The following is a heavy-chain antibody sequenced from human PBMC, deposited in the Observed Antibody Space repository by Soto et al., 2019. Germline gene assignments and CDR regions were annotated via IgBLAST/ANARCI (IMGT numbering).Heavy chain of an antibody. V-gene: IGHV1-24*01. D-gene: IGHD3-9*01. J-gene: IGHJ4*02. CDR3: ATVSLTGYKYYFDY. CDR1: GYTLTELS. CDR2: FDPEDGET. Sequence: ASVKVSCKVSGYTLTELSMHWVRQAPGKGLEWMGGFDPEDGETIYAQKFQGRVTMTEDTSTDTAYMELSSLRSEETAVYYCATVSLTGYKYYFDYWGQGTLVTVSS.